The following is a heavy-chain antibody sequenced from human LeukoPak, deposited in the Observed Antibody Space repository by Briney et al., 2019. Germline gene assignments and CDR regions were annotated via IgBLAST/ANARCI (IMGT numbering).Heavy chain of an antibody. CDR3: AKDIGYDILTGYDY. CDR2: ISWNSGSI. CDR1: GFTFDVYA. V-gene: IGHV3-9*01. Sequence: GRSLRLSCAASGFTFDVYAMHWVRHAPGKGLEWVSGISWNSGSIGYADSVKGRFTISRDNAKNSLYLQMNSLRAEDTALYYCAKDIGYDILTGYDYWGQGTLVTVSS. J-gene: IGHJ4*02. D-gene: IGHD3-9*01.